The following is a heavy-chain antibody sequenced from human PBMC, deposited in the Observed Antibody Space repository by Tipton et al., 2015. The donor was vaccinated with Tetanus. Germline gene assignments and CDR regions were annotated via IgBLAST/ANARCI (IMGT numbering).Heavy chain of an antibody. D-gene: IGHD1-26*01. J-gene: IGHJ4*02. Sequence: LRLSCTVSGASINSDYWNWIRQPAGKGPQWVGRIHFTGATNYLPSLRSRLTMSVDTSKTQFSRRLSSVTAADTAVYYCARDSGWEVQGGFFDYWGQGLLVTVSS. CDR2: IHFTGAT. V-gene: IGHV4-4*07. CDR1: GASINSDY. CDR3: ARDSGWEVQGGFFDY.